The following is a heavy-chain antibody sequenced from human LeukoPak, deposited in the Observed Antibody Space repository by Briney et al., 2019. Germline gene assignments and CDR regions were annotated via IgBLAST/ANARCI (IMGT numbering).Heavy chain of an antibody. CDR2: IYYSGST. CDR3: ARHQAYSSRGPLDV. J-gene: IGHJ6*04. V-gene: IGHV4-59*01. D-gene: IGHD6-13*01. Sequence: PSETLSLTCTVSGGSISSYYWSWIRQPPGKGLEWIGYIYYSGSTNYNPSLKSRVTISVDTSKNQFSLKLSSVTAADTAVYYCARHQAYSSRGPLDVWGKGTTVTVSS. CDR1: GGSISSYY.